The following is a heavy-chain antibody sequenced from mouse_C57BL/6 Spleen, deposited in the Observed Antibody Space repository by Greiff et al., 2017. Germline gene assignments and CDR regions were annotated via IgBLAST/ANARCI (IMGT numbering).Heavy chain of an antibody. J-gene: IGHJ2*01. CDR3: ARDWDHYYFDY. CDR1: GYTFTSYW. CDR2: IHPNSGST. D-gene: IGHD4-1*01. V-gene: IGHV1-64*01. Sequence: QVQLQQPGAELVKPGASVKLSCKASGYTFTSYWMHWVKQRPGQGLEWIGMIHPNSGSTNYNEKFKSKATLTVDKSSSTAYMQLSSLTSEDSAVYYCARDWDHYYFDYWGQGTTLTVSS.